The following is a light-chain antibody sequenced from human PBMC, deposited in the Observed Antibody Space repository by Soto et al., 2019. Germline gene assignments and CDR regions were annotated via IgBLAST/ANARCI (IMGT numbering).Light chain of an antibody. CDR1: QSVSSNY. CDR3: QQHGNSPRS. CDR2: GAT. V-gene: IGKV3-20*01. J-gene: IGKJ1*01. Sequence: EIVLTQSPGTLSLSPGERATLSCRASQSVSSNYLAWYQQTPGQAPRLLMYGATSRATGIPDRFSGSGSGTDFTLTISRLEPEEFAVYYCQQHGNSPRSFGQGTKVEIK.